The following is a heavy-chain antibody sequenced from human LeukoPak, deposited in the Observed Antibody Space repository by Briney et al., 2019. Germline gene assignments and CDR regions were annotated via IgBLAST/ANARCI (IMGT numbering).Heavy chain of an antibody. CDR1: GGTFSSYA. V-gene: IGHV1-69*05. D-gene: IGHD3-16*01. CDR3: ARGLSSGEEFWFDP. CDR2: IISIFGTA. Sequence: SVKVSCKASGGTFSSYAISWVRQAPGQGLEWMGGIISIFGTANYAQKFQGRVTMTRDMSTSTVYMELSSLRSEDTAVYYCARGLSSGEEFWFDPWGQGTLVTVSS. J-gene: IGHJ5*02.